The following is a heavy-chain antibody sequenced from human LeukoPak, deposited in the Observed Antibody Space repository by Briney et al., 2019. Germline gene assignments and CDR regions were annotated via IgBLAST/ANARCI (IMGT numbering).Heavy chain of an antibody. CDR2: IIPIFGTA. CDR3: ARSIRWIPNWNDAIYYFDY. D-gene: IGHD1-1*01. V-gene: IGHV1-69*01. Sequence: SVKVSCKASGGTFSSYAISWVRQAPGQGPEWMGGIIPIFGTANYAQKFQGRVTITADESTSTAYMELSSLRSEDTAVYYCARSIRWIPNWNDAIYYFDYWGQGTLVTVSS. CDR1: GGTFSSYA. J-gene: IGHJ4*02.